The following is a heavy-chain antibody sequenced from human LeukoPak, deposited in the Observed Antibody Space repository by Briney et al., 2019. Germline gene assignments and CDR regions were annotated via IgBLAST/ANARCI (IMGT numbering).Heavy chain of an antibody. D-gene: IGHD6-19*01. CDR3: ARGYSRDWGLQYFQH. CDR1: GGSISNYY. V-gene: IGHV4-59*01. J-gene: IGHJ1*01. Sequence: SETLSLTCTVSGGSISNYYWSWIRQPPGKGLEWIGYIYSSGSTSYNPSLKSRVTMSVDTSKNQLSRNLNSVTAADTAVYHCARGYSRDWGLQYFQHWGQGTLVTVSS. CDR2: IYSSGST.